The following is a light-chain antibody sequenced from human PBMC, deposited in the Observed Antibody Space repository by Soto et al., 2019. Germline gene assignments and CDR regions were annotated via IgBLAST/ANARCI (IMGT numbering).Light chain of an antibody. J-gene: IGLJ3*02. CDR1: SIDVGGYNY. CDR3: SSYTSSTHNWV. Sequence: QSALTQPASLSGSPVQSITISCTGTSIDVGGYNYVSWYQQHPGKSPKLMIYDVINRPSGVSTRFSGSKSGNTASLTISGLQAEDEADYYFSSYTSSTHNWVFGVGTKLTV. CDR2: DVI. V-gene: IGLV2-14*01.